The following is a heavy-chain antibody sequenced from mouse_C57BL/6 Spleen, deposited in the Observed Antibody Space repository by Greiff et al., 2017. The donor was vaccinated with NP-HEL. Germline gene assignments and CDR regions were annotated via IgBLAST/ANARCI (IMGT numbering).Heavy chain of an antibody. V-gene: IGHV1-9*01. D-gene: IGHD1-1*01. CDR1: GYTFTGYW. J-gene: IGHJ4*01. CDR2: ILPGSGST. CDR3: AREDITTVVVDYAMDY. Sequence: QVQLQQSGAELMKPGASVKLSCKATGYTFTGYWIEWVKQRPGHGLEWIGEILPGSGSTNYNEKFKGKATFTADTSSNTAYMQLSSLTTEDSAIYYCAREDITTVVVDYAMDYWGQGTSVTVSS.